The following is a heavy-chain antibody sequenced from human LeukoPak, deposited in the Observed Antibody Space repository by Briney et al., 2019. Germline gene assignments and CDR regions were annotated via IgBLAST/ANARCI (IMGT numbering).Heavy chain of an antibody. D-gene: IGHD6-13*01. CDR3: ARTIIAAADYFDY. CDR1: GFTFSSSS. V-gene: IGHV3-48*04. Sequence: GGSLRLSCAAFGFTFSSSSMNWVRQAPGKGLEWVSYISGGSSTIHYADSVKGRFTISRDNAKNSLYLQMNSLRAEDTAVYYCARTIIAAADYFDYWGQGTLVTVSS. J-gene: IGHJ4*02. CDR2: ISGGSSTI.